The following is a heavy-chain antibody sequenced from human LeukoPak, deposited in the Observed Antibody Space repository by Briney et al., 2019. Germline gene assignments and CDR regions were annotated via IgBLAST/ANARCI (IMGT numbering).Heavy chain of an antibody. CDR1: GGSISSGDYS. V-gene: IGHV4-30-2*01. J-gene: IGHJ5*02. CDR2: IYHSGST. CDR3: ARSGWDYYDSSGPRSWFDP. D-gene: IGHD3-22*01. Sequence: KTSQTLSLTCAVSGGSISSGDYSWSWIRQPPGKGLEWIGYIYHSGSTYYNPSLKSRVTISVDRSKNQFSLKLTSVTAADTAMYYCARSGWDYYDSSGPRSWFDPWGQGTLVTVSS.